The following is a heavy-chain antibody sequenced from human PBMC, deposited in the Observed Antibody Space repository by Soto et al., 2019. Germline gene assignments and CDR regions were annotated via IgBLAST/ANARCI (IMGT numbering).Heavy chain of an antibody. CDR2: ISAYNGNT. V-gene: IGHV1-18*01. CDR3: ARDFYDSSGPPMNDAFDI. D-gene: IGHD3-22*01. J-gene: IGHJ3*02. CDR1: GYTFTSYG. Sequence: ASVKVSCKASGYTFTSYGISWVRQAPGQGLEWMGWISAYNGNTNYAQKLQGRVTMTTDTSTSTAYMELSSLRSEDTAVYYCARDFYDSSGPPMNDAFDIWGQGTMVTVSS.